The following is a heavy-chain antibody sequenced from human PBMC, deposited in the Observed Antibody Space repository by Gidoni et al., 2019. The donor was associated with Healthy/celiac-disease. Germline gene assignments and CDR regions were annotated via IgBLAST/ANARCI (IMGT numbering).Heavy chain of an antibody. CDR3: ARAPIVAGPLPGYYFDY. CDR1: GFTFSSYS. D-gene: IGHD2-15*01. J-gene: IGHJ4*02. V-gene: IGHV3-21*01. CDR2: ISSSSSYI. Sequence: EVQLVESGGGLVKPGGSLRLSCAASGFTFSSYSMNGVRQAPGKGLEWVSSISSSSSYIYYADSVKGRFTISRDNAKNSLYLQMNSLRAEDTAVYYCARAPIVAGPLPGYYFDYWGQGTLVTVSS.